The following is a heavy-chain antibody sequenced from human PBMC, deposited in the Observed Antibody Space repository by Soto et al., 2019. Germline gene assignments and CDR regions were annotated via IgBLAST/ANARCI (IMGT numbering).Heavy chain of an antibody. V-gene: IGHV4-34*01. CDR1: VGSFSGYY. J-gene: IGHJ3*02. CDR3: ARVDDI. Sequence: SETLSLTCAVYVGSFSGYYWSWVRQSPGKGLEWIGEINHRGSTRYNPSLKSRVTISVDPSKNQFSLKLNSVTAADMAVYYCARVDDIWGQGTMVTVSS. CDR2: INHRGST.